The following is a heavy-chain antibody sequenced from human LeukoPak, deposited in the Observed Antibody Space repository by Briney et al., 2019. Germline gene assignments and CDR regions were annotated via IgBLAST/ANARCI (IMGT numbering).Heavy chain of an antibody. Sequence: SGPTLANPTQTLTLTCTFSRFSLSTSGLSLTWIRQPPGRTLEWLAPIDWDDDKFYSTSLKTRLAISKGTSKNQVVLTMTNMDPVDTATYYCGRVDYYDGSNYYDDYGGQRILDTVSS. CDR1: RFSLSTSGLS. CDR3: GRVDYYDGSNYYDDY. D-gene: IGHD3-22*01. CDR2: IDWDDDK. J-gene: IGHJ4*02. V-gene: IGHV2-70*04.